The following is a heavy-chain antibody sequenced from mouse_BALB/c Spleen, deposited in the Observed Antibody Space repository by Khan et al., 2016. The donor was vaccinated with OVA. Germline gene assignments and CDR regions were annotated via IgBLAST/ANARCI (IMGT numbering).Heavy chain of an antibody. J-gene: IGHJ3*01. CDR2: ISPGSGDT. CDR3: ERRNYCGYTLDY. CDR1: GYTFTDYS. V-gene: IGHV1-77*01. Sequence: VQLQESGAELARPGASVKLSCKASGYTFTDYSINWVKQRTGQGLEWIGEISPGSGDTYYNERFKGQATLTADKSSRTAYMQLSSLTSEASAVYFCERRNYCGYTLDYWGQGTRVTVSA. D-gene: IGHD1-2*01.